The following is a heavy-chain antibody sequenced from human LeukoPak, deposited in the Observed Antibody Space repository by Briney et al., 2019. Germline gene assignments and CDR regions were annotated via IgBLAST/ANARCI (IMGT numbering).Heavy chain of an antibody. Sequence: GGSLRLSCAASGFTFSTYWMTWVRQAPGKGLEWVANLNPDGSDKYYVDSVKGRFTISRDNAKSSLYLQMSSLRAEDTAVYYCARDAYTSASDSWGQGTLVSVPS. CDR2: LNPDGSDK. D-gene: IGHD3-16*01. CDR3: ARDAYTSASDS. CDR1: GFTFSTYW. J-gene: IGHJ5*01. V-gene: IGHV3-7*01.